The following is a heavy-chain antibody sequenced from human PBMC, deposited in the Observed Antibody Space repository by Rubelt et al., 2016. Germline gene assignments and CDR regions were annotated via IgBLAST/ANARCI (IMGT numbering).Heavy chain of an antibody. CDR1: GGSISSYY. Sequence: QVQLQESGPGLVKPSETLSLTCTVSGGSISSYYWSWIRQPPGKGLEWIGYIYYSGSTNYNPSLKSRVTRSVDTSKNQFSLKLSSVTAADTAVYYCARVDTAMVPTDNWFDPWGQGTLVTVSS. CDR3: ARVDTAMVPTDNWFDP. D-gene: IGHD5-18*01. J-gene: IGHJ5*02. CDR2: IYYSGST. V-gene: IGHV4-59*12.